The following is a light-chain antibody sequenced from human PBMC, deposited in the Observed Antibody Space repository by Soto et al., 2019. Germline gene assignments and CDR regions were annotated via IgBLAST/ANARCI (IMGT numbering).Light chain of an antibody. J-gene: IGKJ5*01. CDR3: QQYEISPPNT. CDR2: DAS. V-gene: IGKV3-20*01. CDR1: QSVSSSY. Sequence: IVLTQSPGTLSLSPGERATLSCRASQSVSSSYLAWYQQKSGQAPRLLIYDASRRATDIPDRFSGSGSGTDFTLTITRLEPEDFAMYYCQQYEISPPNTFGQGTRLEIK.